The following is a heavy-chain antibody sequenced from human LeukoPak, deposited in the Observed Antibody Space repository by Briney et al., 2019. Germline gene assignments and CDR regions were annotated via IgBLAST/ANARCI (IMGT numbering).Heavy chain of an antibody. V-gene: IGHV1-8*01. J-gene: IGHJ6*03. D-gene: IGHD3-3*01. Sequence: ASVKVSCKASGYTFTSYDIYWVRQATGQGLEWMGWMNPNSGNTGYAQKFQGRVTMTRNTSISTAYMELSSLRSEDTAVYYCARSYDFWSGYHHYYYIDVWGKGTTVTVSS. CDR3: ARSYDFWSGYHHYYYIDV. CDR1: GYTFTSYD. CDR2: MNPNSGNT.